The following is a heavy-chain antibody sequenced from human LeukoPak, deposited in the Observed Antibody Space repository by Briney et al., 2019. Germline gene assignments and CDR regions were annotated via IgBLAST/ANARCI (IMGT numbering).Heavy chain of an antibody. CDR3: AKRRGLELLYYYYMDV. Sequence: GGSLRLSCAPSGFTFSSYAMTCVRQAPGEGLEWVSAISGSGGSTYFADSVKGRFTISRDNSKNTLYLQMNSLRAEDTAVYYCAKRRGLELLYYYYMDVWGKGTTVTVSS. V-gene: IGHV3-23*01. CDR2: ISGSGGST. D-gene: IGHD1-7*01. J-gene: IGHJ6*03. CDR1: GFTFSSYA.